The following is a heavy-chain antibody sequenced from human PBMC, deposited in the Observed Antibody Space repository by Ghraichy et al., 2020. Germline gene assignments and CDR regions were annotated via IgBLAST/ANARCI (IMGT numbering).Heavy chain of an antibody. D-gene: IGHD3-3*02. CDR2: IKQGGSAK. CDR3: ARLLRPTTPSHFLGY. V-gene: IGHV3-7*03. J-gene: IGHJ4*02. CDR1: GFSFSDYC. Sequence: GGSLRLSCAGSGFSFSDYCMSWVRLTPGKGLEWVAYIKQGGSAKYYADSVKGRFTISRDNAKNSLYLQMNSLRAEDTAVYYCARLLRPTTPSHFLGYWGQGTRVTVTP.